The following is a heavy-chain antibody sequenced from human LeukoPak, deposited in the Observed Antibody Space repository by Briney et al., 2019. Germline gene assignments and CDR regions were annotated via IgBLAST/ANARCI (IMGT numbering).Heavy chain of an antibody. CDR1: GGSISSYY. V-gene: IGHV4-4*07. CDR2: IYTSGST. J-gene: IGHJ3*02. Sequence: SETLSLTCTVSGGSISSYYRSWIRQPAGKGLEWIGRIYTSGSTNYNPSLKSRVTMSVDTSKNQFSLKLSSVTAADTAVYYCASRSCSSTSCYTVGDAFDIWGQGTMVTVSS. CDR3: ASRSCSSTSCYTVGDAFDI. D-gene: IGHD2-2*02.